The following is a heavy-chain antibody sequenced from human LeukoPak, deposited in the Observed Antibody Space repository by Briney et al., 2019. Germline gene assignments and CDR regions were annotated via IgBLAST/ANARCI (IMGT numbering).Heavy chain of an antibody. J-gene: IGHJ4*02. D-gene: IGHD5-24*01. CDR2: IYSGGST. V-gene: IGHV3-53*01. CDR3: AKDHGVEMATNYFDY. CDR1: GFTVSSNY. Sequence: GGSLRLSCAASGFTVSSNYMSWVRQAPGKGLEWVSVIYSGGSTYYADSVKGRFTISRDTSKNTLFLQMNSLRAEDTAVYYCAKDHGVEMATNYFDYWGQGTLVTVSS.